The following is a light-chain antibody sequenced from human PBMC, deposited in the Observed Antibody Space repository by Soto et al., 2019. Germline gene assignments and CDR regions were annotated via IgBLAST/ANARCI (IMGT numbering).Light chain of an antibody. CDR2: QVN. J-gene: IGLJ1*01. Sequence: QSVLTQPPSASGSPGQSVTISCTGTSSDVGSYDYVSWYQQHPGKGPKLLIYQVNKRPSGVPERFSGSKSGNTASLTVSGLQAEDEADYYCCSYRGIHNFVFGIGTKVTVL. CDR3: CSYRGIHNFV. V-gene: IGLV2-8*01. CDR1: SSDVGSYDY.